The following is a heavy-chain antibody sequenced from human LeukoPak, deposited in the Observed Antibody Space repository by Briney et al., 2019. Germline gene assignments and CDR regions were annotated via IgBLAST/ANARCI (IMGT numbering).Heavy chain of an antibody. CDR2: INHSGST. CDR1: GGSFSGYY. D-gene: IGHD3-3*01. CDR3: ARGPQFWSGYYTDY. J-gene: IGHJ4*02. Sequence: PSETLSLTCAVYGGSFSGYYWSLIRQPPGKGLEWIGEINHSGSTNYNPSLKSRVTISVDTSKNQFSLKLSSVTAADTAVYYCARGPQFWSGYYTDYWGQGTLVTVSS. V-gene: IGHV4-34*01.